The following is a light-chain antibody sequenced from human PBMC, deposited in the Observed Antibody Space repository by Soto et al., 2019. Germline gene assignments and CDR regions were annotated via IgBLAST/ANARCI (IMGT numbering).Light chain of an antibody. CDR2: EVS. CDR1: SSDVGTYNR. Sequence: QSALTQPPSVSGSPGQSVTISCTGTSSDVGTYNRVSWYQQSPGTAPKLVIFEVSNRPSGVSNRFSGSKSGNTASLTISGLQAEDEADYYCNSLTSSSTYVFGTGTKLTVL. CDR3: NSLTSSSTYV. J-gene: IGLJ1*01. V-gene: IGLV2-18*02.